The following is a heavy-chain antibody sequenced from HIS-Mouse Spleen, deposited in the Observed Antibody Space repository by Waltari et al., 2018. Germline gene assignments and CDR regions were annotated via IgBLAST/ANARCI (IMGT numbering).Heavy chain of an antibody. D-gene: IGHD3-22*01. CDR3: AREDYYDSSGYYLFDY. CDR2: INSDGSST. J-gene: IGHJ4*02. Sequence: EVQLVESGGGLVQPGGSLRLSCAASVSTFSTSCMHCVRQAPGKGLVWVSRINSDGSSTSYADSVKGRFTISRDNAKNTLYLQMNSLRAEDTAVYYCAREDYYDSSGYYLFDYWGQGTLVTVSS. V-gene: IGHV3-74*01. CDR1: VSTFSTSC.